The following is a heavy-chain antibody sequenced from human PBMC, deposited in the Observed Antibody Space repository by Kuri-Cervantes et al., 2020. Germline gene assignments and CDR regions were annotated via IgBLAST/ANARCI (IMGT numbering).Heavy chain of an antibody. CDR2: ISSSSSTI. J-gene: IGHJ3*02. CDR1: GFTFSIYK. V-gene: IGHV3-48*01. D-gene: IGHD3-22*01. Sequence: GESLKISCAASGFTFSIYKMSWVRQAPGKGLEWVSSISSSSSTIYYADSVKGRFTISRDNAKNSLYLQMNSLRGEDTAVYYCARGYYDSSGYWIKGAFDIWGQGTMVTVSS. CDR3: ARGYYDSSGYWIKGAFDI.